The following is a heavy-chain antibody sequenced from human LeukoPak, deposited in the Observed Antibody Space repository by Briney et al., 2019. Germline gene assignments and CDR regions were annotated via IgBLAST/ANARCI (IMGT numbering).Heavy chain of an antibody. J-gene: IGHJ4*02. Sequence: SETLSLTCAVYGGSSSGYYWSWIRQPPGKGLEWIGEINHSGSTNYNPSLKSRVTMSVDTSKNQFSLRLNSVTAADTAVYYCARDFLLQSEGLFDYWGQGTLVTVSS. D-gene: IGHD4-11*01. CDR3: ARDFLLQSEGLFDY. CDR1: GGSSSGYY. CDR2: INHSGST. V-gene: IGHV4-34*01.